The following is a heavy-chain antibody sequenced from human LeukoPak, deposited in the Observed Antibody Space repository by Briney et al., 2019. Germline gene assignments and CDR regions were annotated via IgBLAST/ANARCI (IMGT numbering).Heavy chain of an antibody. CDR3: ARACGSHGRPYGMDV. CDR2: IIPILGIA. D-gene: IGHD3-10*01. V-gene: IGHV1-69*04. J-gene: IGHJ6*02. Sequence: ASVKVSCKASGGTFSSYAISWVRQAPGQGLEWMGRIIPILGIANYAQKFQGRVTITADKSTSTAYMELSSLRSEHTGVYYCARACGSHGRPYGMDVWGQGTTVTVSS. CDR1: GGTFSSYA.